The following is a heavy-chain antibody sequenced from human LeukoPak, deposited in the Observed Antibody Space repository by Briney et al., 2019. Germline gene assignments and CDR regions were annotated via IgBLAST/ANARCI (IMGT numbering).Heavy chain of an antibody. CDR2: IYPDDPDT. CDR3: ARLTGTGNLDY. J-gene: IGHJ4*02. V-gene: IGHV5-51*01. Sequence: GESLKISCKSSGYNFTNYWIAWVRQMPGKGLEWMGIIYPDDPDTRYSPSFQSQVTISADKSINTAYVQWSSLKASDTSIYYCARLTGTGNLDYWGQGTLVTVSS. D-gene: IGHD1-20*01. CDR1: GYNFTNYW.